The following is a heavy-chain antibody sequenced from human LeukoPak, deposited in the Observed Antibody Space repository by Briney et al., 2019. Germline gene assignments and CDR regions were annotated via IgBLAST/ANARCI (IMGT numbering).Heavy chain of an antibody. CDR1: GGSISSGDYY. CDR2: IYYSGST. Sequence: SETLSLTCTVSGGSISSGDYYWSWIRQPPGKGLEWIGYIYYSGSTYYNPSLKSRVTISVDTSKNQFSLKLSSVTAADTAVYYCASGGLEWLSINPRSRYYDYGMDVWGQGTTVTVSS. J-gene: IGHJ6*02. CDR3: ASGGLEWLSINPRSRYYDYGMDV. D-gene: IGHD3-3*01. V-gene: IGHV4-30-4*01.